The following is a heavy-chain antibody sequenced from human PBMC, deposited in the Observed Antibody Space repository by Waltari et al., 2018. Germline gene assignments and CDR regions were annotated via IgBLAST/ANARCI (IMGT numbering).Heavy chain of an antibody. V-gene: IGHV1-2*02. Sequence: QVQLVQSGAEVKKPGASVKVSCKASGHTFTDHHMHWVRQAPGKGFEWMGWIYPNSGGTNYAQKFQGRVTMTRDTSISTAYMELNRLTSDDTAVYFCARGTLDPWGQGTLVTVSS. CDR1: GHTFTDHH. CDR3: ARGTLDP. J-gene: IGHJ5*02. CDR2: IYPNSGGT.